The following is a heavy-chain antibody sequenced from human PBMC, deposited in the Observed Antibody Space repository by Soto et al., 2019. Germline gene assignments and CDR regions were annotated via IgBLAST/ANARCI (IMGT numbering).Heavy chain of an antibody. D-gene: IGHD3-10*01. J-gene: IGHJ4*02. Sequence: PGGSLRLSCAASGFTFSSYGMHWVRQAPGKGLEWVAVISYDGSNKYYADSVKGRFTISRDNSKNTLYLQMNSLRAEDTAVYYCAKDGYGSEYYFDYWGQGTLVTVSS. CDR2: ISYDGSNK. CDR3: AKDGYGSEYYFDY. V-gene: IGHV3-30*18. CDR1: GFTFSSYG.